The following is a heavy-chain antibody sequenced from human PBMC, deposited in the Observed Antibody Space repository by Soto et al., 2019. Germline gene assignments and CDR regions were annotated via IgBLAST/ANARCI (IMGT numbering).Heavy chain of an antibody. CDR3: AKGSLVPAAMYLLDY. J-gene: IGHJ4*02. CDR2: ISWDGGST. Sequence: GGSLRLSCAASGFTFDDYTMHWVRQAPGKGLEWVSLISWDGGSTYYADSVKGRFTISRDNSKNSLYLQMNSLRTEDTALYYCAKGSLVPAAMYLLDYWGQGTLVTVSS. CDR1: GFTFDDYT. D-gene: IGHD2-2*01. V-gene: IGHV3-43*01.